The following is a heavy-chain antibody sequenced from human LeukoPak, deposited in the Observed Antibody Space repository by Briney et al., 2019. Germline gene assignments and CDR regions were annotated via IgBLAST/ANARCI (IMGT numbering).Heavy chain of an antibody. CDR2: ISGSGGST. CDR3: AKVSHDSSGYYYIHY. CDR1: GFTFSSYG. Sequence: GVSLRLSGAASGFTFSSYGMSWVRQAPGKGLEWVSGISGSGGSTFYADSVKGRFTISRDNSKNTLYLQMNSLRAEDTAVYYCAKVSHDSSGYYYIHYWGQGTLVTVSS. D-gene: IGHD3-22*01. V-gene: IGHV3-23*01. J-gene: IGHJ4*02.